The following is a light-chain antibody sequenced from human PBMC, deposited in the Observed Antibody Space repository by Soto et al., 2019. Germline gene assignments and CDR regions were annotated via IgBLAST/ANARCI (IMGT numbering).Light chain of an antibody. CDR3: AAWDGSLNGWV. CDR2: SNN. J-gene: IGLJ3*02. Sequence: QSVLTQPPSASGTPGQRVTISCSGSSSNIGRDTVNWYQQLPGMAPKLLIYSNNRRPSGVPDRFSGSKSGTSASLAISGLQFEDAADYYCAAWDGSLNGWVFGGGTKLTVL. V-gene: IGLV1-44*01. CDR1: SSNIGRDT.